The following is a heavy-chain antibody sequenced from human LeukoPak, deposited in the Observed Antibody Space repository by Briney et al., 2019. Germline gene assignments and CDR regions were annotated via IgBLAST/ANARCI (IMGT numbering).Heavy chain of an antibody. CDR3: AKDIDSYSSGWYGGFDY. D-gene: IGHD6-19*01. CDR2: ISWYSGSI. CDR1: GFTFDDYA. Sequence: QPGGSLRLSCAASGFTFDDYAMHWVRQAPGKGLEWVSGISWYSGSIGYADSVKGRFTISRDNAKNSLYLQMNSLRAEDTALYYCAKDIDSYSSGWYGGFDYWGQGTLVTVSS. J-gene: IGHJ4*02. V-gene: IGHV3-9*01.